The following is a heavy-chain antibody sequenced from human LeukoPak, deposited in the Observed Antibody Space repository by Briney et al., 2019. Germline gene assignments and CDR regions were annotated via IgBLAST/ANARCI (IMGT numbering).Heavy chain of an antibody. CDR3: ARAATSGGYYYYYMDV. V-gene: IGHV3-48*03. J-gene: IGHJ6*03. Sequence: PGGSLRLSCAASGFTFSSYEMNWARQAPGKGLEWVSYISSSGSTIYYADSVKGRFTISRDNAKNSLYLQMNSLGAEDTAVYYCARAATSGGYYYYYMDVWGKGTTVTVSS. D-gene: IGHD2-15*01. CDR2: ISSSGSTI. CDR1: GFTFSSYE.